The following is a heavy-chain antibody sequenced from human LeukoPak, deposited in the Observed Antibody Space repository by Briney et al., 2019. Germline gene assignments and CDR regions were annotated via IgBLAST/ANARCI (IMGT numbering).Heavy chain of an antibody. Sequence: PGGSLRLSCAASGFTFSSFEMNWVRQAPGKGLEWVSYISTSGTTIYYADSVKGRFSISRDNAKHSLYLQMNSLRAEDTAVYYCARDASSSGWFFDPWGQGTLVSVSS. V-gene: IGHV3-48*03. CDR3: ARDASSSGWFFDP. D-gene: IGHD6-19*01. CDR1: GFTFSSFE. J-gene: IGHJ5*02. CDR2: ISTSGTTI.